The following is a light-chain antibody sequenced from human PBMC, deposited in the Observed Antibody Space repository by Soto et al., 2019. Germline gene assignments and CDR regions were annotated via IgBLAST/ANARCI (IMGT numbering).Light chain of an antibody. Sequence: ADRVTIPYRESQTISRNLNWYQQKPGKAPKLLIYAASSLESGVPSRFSGSGSGTDFTLTISILEPEDFAVYFCQRYGSATLITFCQGTRMENK. V-gene: IGKV1-39*02. CDR1: QTISRN. CDR2: AAS. J-gene: IGKJ5*01. CDR3: QRYGSATLIT.